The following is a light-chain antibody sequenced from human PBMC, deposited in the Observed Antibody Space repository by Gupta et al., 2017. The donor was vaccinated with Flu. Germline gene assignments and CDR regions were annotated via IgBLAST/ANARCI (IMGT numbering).Light chain of an antibody. J-gene: IGLJ3*02. V-gene: IGLV1-44*01. CDR1: SSNIGSHS. CDR2: DNN. CDR3: AAWDDSLQGL. Sequence: QSVLTQPPSASGTPGQRVTISCSGSSSNIGSHSVTWYQHLPGTAPKLLIYDNNQRPSGVPDRFSGTKSGTSASLAISGLQAEEEADYYCAAWDDSLQGLFGGGTKLTVL.